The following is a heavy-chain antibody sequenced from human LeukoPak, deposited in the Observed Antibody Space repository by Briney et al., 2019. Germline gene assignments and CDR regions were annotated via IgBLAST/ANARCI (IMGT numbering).Heavy chain of an antibody. CDR2: ISYDGSNK. V-gene: IGHV3-30*04. D-gene: IGHD6-13*01. J-gene: IGHJ5*02. CDR1: GFTFSSYA. CDR3: ARDSYSSSWYGWFDP. Sequence: QPGGSLRLSCAACGFTFSSYAMHWVRQAPGKGLEWVAVISYDGSNKYYADSVKGRFTISRDNSKNTLYLQMNSLRAEDTAVYYCARDSYSSSWYGWFDPWGQGTLVTVSS.